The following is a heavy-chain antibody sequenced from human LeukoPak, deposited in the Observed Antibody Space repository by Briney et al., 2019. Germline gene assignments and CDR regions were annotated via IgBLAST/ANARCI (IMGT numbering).Heavy chain of an antibody. CDR1: GYSISSGHY. V-gene: IGHV4-38-2*02. D-gene: IGHD5-12*01. CDR3: ARIYTGYPGVY. CDR2: IYRSGTT. Sequence: SETLSLTCTVSGYSISSGHYWGWIRQPPGKGLEWIGSIYRSGTTYYNPSLKSRVAISVDTSKNKNQISLSLSSVTAADTAVYYCARIYTGYPGVYWGQGTLVTVSS. J-gene: IGHJ4*02.